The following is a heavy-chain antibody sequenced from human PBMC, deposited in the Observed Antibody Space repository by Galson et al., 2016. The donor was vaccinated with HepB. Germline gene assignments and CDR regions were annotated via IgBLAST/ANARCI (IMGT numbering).Heavy chain of an antibody. V-gene: IGHV4-31*03. CDR3: ARRLTRPTNWFDP. J-gene: IGHJ5*02. CDR1: GASISSGGYY. Sequence: TLSLTCTASGASISSGGYYWSWIRQHPGKGLEWIGYIYHSGSTYYNPSLKSRITISVDTSKNQFSLKLRSVTAADTAVYYCARRLTRPTNWFDPWGQGTLVTVSS. CDR2: IYHSGST.